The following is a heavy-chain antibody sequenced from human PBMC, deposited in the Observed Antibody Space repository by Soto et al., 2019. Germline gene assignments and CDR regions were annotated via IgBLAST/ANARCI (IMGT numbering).Heavy chain of an antibody. CDR3: ASMPRPYDILTGYYPH. Sequence: GASVKVSCKASGYTFTGYYMHWVRQAPGQGLEWMGWISAYNGNTNYAQKLQGRVTMTTDTSTSTAYMELRSLRSDDTAVYYCASMPRPYDILTGYYPHWGQGTLVTVSS. J-gene: IGHJ4*02. CDR2: ISAYNGNT. D-gene: IGHD3-9*01. CDR1: GYTFTGYY. V-gene: IGHV1-18*04.